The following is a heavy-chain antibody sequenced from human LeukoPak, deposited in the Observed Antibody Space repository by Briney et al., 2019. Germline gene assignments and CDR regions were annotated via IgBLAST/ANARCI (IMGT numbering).Heavy chain of an antibody. D-gene: IGHD6-19*01. CDR3: AKDSREHSSGWYWSDYFDY. Sequence: GGSLRLSCAASGFTSSSYGMHWVRQAPGKGQEWVAVISYDGSNKYYADSVKGRFTISRDNSKNTLYLQMNSLRAEDTAVYYCAKDSREHSSGWYWSDYFDYWGQGTLVTVSS. V-gene: IGHV3-30*18. J-gene: IGHJ4*02. CDR2: ISYDGSNK. CDR1: GFTSSSYG.